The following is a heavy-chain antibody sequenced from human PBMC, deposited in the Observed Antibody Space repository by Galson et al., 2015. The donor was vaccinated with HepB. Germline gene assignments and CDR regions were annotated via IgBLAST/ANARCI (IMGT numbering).Heavy chain of an antibody. D-gene: IGHD5-12*01. J-gene: IGHJ5*02. CDR1: STTGHY. Sequence: STTGHYWGWIRQPPGKGLEWIASVYFSGSTYYNPSLKSRVAISVDTSRNQFSLKLSSVTAADTAVYYCARDQGVSGYDLDWFDPWGQGTLVTVSS. V-gene: IGHV4-39*07. CDR2: VYFSGST. CDR3: ARDQGVSGYDLDWFDP.